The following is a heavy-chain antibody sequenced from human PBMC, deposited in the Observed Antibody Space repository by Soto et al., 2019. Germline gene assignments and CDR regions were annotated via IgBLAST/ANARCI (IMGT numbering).Heavy chain of an antibody. Sequence: QLQLQESGPGLVKPSETLSLTCTVSGGSISGSGYYWAWIRQPPGKGLEWIGTIYDSVNIYYNPSLKSRVTISVVTSHNQFSLKVNSVTAADTAVYYCARHQDLYDIRGDWGQGTLVTVSS. D-gene: IGHD3-9*01. J-gene: IGHJ4*02. CDR1: GGSISGSGYY. V-gene: IGHV4-39*01. CDR2: IYDSVNI. CDR3: ARHQDLYDIRGD.